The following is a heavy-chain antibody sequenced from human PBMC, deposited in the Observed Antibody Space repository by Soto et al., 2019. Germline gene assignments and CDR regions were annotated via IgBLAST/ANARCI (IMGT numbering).Heavy chain of an antibody. CDR2: TYYRSRWYT. V-gene: IGHV6-1*01. J-gene: IGHJ6*02. CDR1: GDSVSRNSSA. CDR3: VAEARVSETSYNAPKDYYYSAMDV. Sequence: SQTLSLPFAISGDSVSRNSSAWNCIRQSPSRGLELLGRTYYRSRWYTDYAVSVKSRITINPDTSKNQFSLQLNSVTPEDTAVYYCVAEARVSETSYNAPKDYYYSAMDVWGQGTTVTVSS. D-gene: IGHD3-10*01.